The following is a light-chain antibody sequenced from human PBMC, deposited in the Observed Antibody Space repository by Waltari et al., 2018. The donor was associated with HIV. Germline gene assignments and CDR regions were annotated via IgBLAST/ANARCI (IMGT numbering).Light chain of an antibody. J-gene: IGLJ3*02. V-gene: IGLV1-44*01. CDR2: SNN. CDR1: RSNIARNT. Sequence: QSVLTQPPSASGTPGQRVTISCSGSRSNIARNTVNWYQQLPGTAPKLLICSNNQRPSGIPDRFSVSKSGTSASLAISGLQSEDEADYYCAAWDDNMNGWVFGGGTKLTVL. CDR3: AAWDDNMNGWV.